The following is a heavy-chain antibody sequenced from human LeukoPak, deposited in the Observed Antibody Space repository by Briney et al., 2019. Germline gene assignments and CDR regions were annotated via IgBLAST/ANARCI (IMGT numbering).Heavy chain of an antibody. CDR3: ARSDAVAGIDY. Sequence: PSETLSLTCAVYGGSFSGYYWSWIRQPPGKGLEWIGGINHSGSTNYNPSLKSRVTISVDTSKNQFSLKLSSVTAADTAVYYCARSDAVAGIDYWDQGTLVTVSS. V-gene: IGHV4-34*01. CDR2: INHSGST. J-gene: IGHJ4*02. D-gene: IGHD6-19*01. CDR1: GGSFSGYY.